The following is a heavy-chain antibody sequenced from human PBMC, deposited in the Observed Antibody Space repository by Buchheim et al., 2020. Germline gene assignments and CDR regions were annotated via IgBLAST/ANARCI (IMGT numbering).Heavy chain of an antibody. CDR3: ARDEVGELSVYYYGMDV. Sequence: QVQLVESGGGVVQPGRSLRLSCAASGFTFSSYGLHWVRQAPGKGLEWVAVIWYDGSNKYYADSVKGRFTISRDNSKNTLYLQMNSLRAEDTAVYYCARDEVGELSVYYYGMDVWGQGTT. D-gene: IGHD3-10*01. CDR2: IWYDGSNK. CDR1: GFTFSSYG. J-gene: IGHJ6*02. V-gene: IGHV3-33*01.